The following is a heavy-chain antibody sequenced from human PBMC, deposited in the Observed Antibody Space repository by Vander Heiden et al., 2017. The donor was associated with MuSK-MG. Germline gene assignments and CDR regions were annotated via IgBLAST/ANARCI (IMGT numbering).Heavy chain of an antibody. CDR2: IYNSGST. CDR1: GYSISSGYY. J-gene: IGHJ4*02. CDR3: ARHERIAVDY. Sequence: QVQLQESGPGLVKPSEPLSLTCAVSGYSISSGYYWGWIRQPPGKGLEWIGSIYNSGSTDDNPSLKSRVTISVDTSKNQFSLKMRSVTAADTAVYDGARHERIAVDYWGQGTMVTVYS. D-gene: IGHD6-19*01. V-gene: IGHV4-38-2*01.